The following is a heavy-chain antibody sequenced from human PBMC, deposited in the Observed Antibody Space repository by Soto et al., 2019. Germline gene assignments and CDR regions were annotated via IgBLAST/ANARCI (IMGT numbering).Heavy chain of an antibody. D-gene: IGHD2-8*02. Sequence: QVQLQQWGAGLLKPSETLSLTCAVYGGSFSGYYWTWIRQPPGTGLEWIGEINHSGSTNYNPSLKSRVTISVDTSKTQFSLKLTSVTAADTAVYYCARDKITGLFDYWGQGTLVNVSS. CDR1: GGSFSGYY. V-gene: IGHV4-34*01. CDR3: ARDKITGLFDY. CDR2: INHSGST. J-gene: IGHJ4*02.